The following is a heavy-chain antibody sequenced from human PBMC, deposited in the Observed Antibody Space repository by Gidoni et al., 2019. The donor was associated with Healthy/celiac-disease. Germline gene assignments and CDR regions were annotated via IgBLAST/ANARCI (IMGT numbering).Heavy chain of an antibody. V-gene: IGHV4-59*01. J-gene: IGHJ4*02. CDR1: GGSISSYY. D-gene: IGHD3-22*01. CDR2: IYYSGST. CDR3: ESLWQWDSSGYYYEFVDY. Sequence: QVQLQESGPGLVKPSETLSLTCTVSGGSISSYYCRWIRQPPGKGLEWIGYIYYSGSTNYNPSLKSRVTISVDTSKNQFSLKLSSVTAADTAVYYCESLWQWDSSGYYYEFVDYWGQGTLVTVSS.